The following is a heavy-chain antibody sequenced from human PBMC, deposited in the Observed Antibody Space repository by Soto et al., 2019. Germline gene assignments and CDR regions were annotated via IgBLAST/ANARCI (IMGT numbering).Heavy chain of an antibody. CDR2: INHSGST. D-gene: IGHD6-13*01. Sequence: SETLSLTCAVYGGSFSGYYWTWIRQPPGTGLEWIGEINHSGSTNYNPSLKSRVTISADTPKNQFSLKLSSVTAADTAVYYCARHAFPGYSSSWYGNYYYGMNVWGQGTTVTVS. CDR3: ARHAFPGYSSSWYGNYYYGMNV. CDR1: GGSFSGYY. V-gene: IGHV4-34*01. J-gene: IGHJ6*02.